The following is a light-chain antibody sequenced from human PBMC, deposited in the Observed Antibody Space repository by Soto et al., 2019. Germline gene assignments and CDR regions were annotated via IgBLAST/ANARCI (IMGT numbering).Light chain of an antibody. V-gene: IGKV3-20*01. CDR1: QSVSTSY. J-gene: IGKJ1*01. CDR2: GAS. CDR3: QQYSMAPLT. Sequence: EIVLTQSPGTLSLSPGEIATLSCSASQSVSTSYLAWYLQKPGQAPRLLIYGASSRATGIPDRFSASGSGTDFTLTISRLEPEDFAVYYCQQYSMAPLTFGQGTKVDIK.